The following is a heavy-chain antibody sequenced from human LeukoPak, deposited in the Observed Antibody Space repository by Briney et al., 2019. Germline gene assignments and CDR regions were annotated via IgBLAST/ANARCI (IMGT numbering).Heavy chain of an antibody. Sequence: ASVKVSCKASGYTFTGYYMHWVRQAPGQGLEWMGWINPNSGGTNYAQKFQGRVTMTGDTSISTAYMELSRLRSDDTAVYYCARDAVAAAAYYYYMDVWGKGTTVTISS. V-gene: IGHV1-2*02. CDR3: ARDAVAAAAYYYYMDV. CDR2: INPNSGGT. D-gene: IGHD6-13*01. CDR1: GYTFTGYY. J-gene: IGHJ6*03.